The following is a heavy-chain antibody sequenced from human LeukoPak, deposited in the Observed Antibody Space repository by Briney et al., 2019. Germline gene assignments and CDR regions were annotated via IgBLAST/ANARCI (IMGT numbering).Heavy chain of an antibody. CDR2: IMIGGDGK. V-gene: IGHV3-23*01. J-gene: IGHJ4*02. CDR1: GFTFNNYA. Sequence: KPGGSLRLSCAGSGFTFNNYAMSWVRRAPRKGLEWVSTIMIGGDGKHYADSVKGRFTISRDRSESTLCLQMNGLRADDTAVYYCVRAAPRDCSPASCSLFDTWGQGTLVTVSS. D-gene: IGHD2-2*01. CDR3: VRAAPRDCSPASCSLFDT.